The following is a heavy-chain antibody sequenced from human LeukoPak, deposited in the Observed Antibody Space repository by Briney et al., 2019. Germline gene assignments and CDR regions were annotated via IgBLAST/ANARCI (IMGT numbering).Heavy chain of an antibody. Sequence: GGSLRLSCAASGFTFSSYGMHWVRQAPGKGLEWVAVIWYDGSNKYYADSVKGRFTISRDNSKNTLYLQMNSLRAEDTAVYYCARDPGWFGESALYYFGYWGQGTLVTVSS. V-gene: IGHV3-33*01. J-gene: IGHJ4*02. D-gene: IGHD3-10*01. CDR3: ARDPGWFGESALYYFGY. CDR1: GFTFSSYG. CDR2: IWYDGSNK.